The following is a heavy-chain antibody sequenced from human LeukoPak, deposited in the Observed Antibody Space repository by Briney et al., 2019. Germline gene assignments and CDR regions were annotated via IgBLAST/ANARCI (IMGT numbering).Heavy chain of an antibody. Sequence: GGSLRLSCAASGFTFSSYWMHWVRQAPGKGLVWVSRINTDGSSTSYADSVKGRFTISRDNAKNTLYLQMNSLRAEDTAVYYCARDRAAADFDYWGQGTLVTVSS. J-gene: IGHJ4*02. CDR3: ARDRAAADFDY. CDR2: INTDGSST. V-gene: IGHV3-74*01. CDR1: GFTFSSYW. D-gene: IGHD6-13*01.